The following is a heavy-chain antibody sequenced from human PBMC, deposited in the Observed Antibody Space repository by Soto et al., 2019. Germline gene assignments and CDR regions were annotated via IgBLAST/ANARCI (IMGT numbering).Heavy chain of an antibody. CDR1: GYTFTSYG. Sequence: QVQLVQSGAEVKKPGASVKVSCKASGYTFTSYGISWVRQAPGQGLEWMGWISAYNGNTNYAQKLQGRVTMTTDTSTRTAYMELRSLRSDDTAVYYCARDWRLVVITTPFDYWGQGTLVTVSS. D-gene: IGHD3-22*01. J-gene: IGHJ4*02. V-gene: IGHV1-18*04. CDR2: ISAYNGNT. CDR3: ARDWRLVVITTPFDY.